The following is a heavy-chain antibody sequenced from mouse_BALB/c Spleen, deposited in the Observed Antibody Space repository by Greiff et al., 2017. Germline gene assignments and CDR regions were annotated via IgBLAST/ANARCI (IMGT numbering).Heavy chain of an antibody. J-gene: IGHJ4*01. CDR2: INPSSGYT. CDR3: ARDYYGNYESFYYAMDY. D-gene: IGHD2-1*01. Sequence: QVQLQQSGAELARPGASVKMSCKASGYTFTSYTMHWVKQRPGQGLEWIGYINPSSGYTNYNQKFKDKATLTADKSSSTAYMQLSSLTSEDSAVYYCARDYYGNYESFYYAMDYWGQGTSVTVSS. CDR1: GYTFTSYT. V-gene: IGHV1-4*01.